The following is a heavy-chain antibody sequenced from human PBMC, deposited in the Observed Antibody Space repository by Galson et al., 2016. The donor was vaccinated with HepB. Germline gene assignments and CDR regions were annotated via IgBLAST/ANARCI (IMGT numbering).Heavy chain of an antibody. CDR3: ARSDGI. V-gene: IGHV1-46*01. Sequence: SVKVSCKASGYIFTNYYMHWVRQAPGQGLEWMAIIHHSDGSTDSAEKFQGRITVTRDTSTSTVSLDLSSLRSQDTAVYYCARSDGIWGQGTMVTVSS. CDR2: IHHSDGST. CDR1: GYIFTNYY. J-gene: IGHJ3*02.